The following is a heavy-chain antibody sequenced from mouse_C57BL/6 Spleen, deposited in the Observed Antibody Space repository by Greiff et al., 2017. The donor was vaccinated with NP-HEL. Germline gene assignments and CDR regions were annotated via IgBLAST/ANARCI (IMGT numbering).Heavy chain of an antibody. CDR3: ARHYYGSSDY. Sequence: QVQLQQPGAELVRPGTSVKLSCKASGYTFTSYWMHWVKQRPGQGLEWIGVIDPSDSYTNYNQKFKGKATLTVDTPSSTAYMPLSSLTSEDSAVYYCARHYYGSSDYWGQGTTLTVSS. V-gene: IGHV1-59*01. CDR1: GYTFTSYW. J-gene: IGHJ2*01. CDR2: IDPSDSYT. D-gene: IGHD1-1*01.